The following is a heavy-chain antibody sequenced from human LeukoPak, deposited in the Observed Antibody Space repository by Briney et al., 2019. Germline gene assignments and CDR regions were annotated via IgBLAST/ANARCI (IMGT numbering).Heavy chain of an antibody. CDR3: ARAGGSGWSGFDY. D-gene: IGHD6-19*01. CDR1: GGTFSSYA. V-gene: IGHV1-69*13. CDR2: IIPNSGTA. J-gene: IGHJ4*02. Sequence: GASVKVSCKASGGTFSSYAISWVRQAPGQGLEWMGGIIPNSGTANYAQKFQGRVTITADESTSTAYMELSSLRSEDTAVYYCARAGGSGWSGFDYWGQGTLVTVSS.